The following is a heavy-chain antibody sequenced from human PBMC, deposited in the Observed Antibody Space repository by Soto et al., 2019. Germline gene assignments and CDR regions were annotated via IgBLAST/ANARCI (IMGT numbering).Heavy chain of an antibody. Sequence: QVHLVQSGAEVKKPGSSVKFSCKAAGGTFSTYTRIWVGQAPGQGLEWMGRIIPMLTVRNSAQKFQGRVTLTADKSTSTAFMELTSLRSDDTAVYYCSIGSWSAETFDVWGQGTMVTVSS. CDR1: GGTFSTYT. J-gene: IGHJ3*01. CDR2: IIPMLTVR. D-gene: IGHD2-2*01. CDR3: SIGSWSAETFDV. V-gene: IGHV1-69*02.